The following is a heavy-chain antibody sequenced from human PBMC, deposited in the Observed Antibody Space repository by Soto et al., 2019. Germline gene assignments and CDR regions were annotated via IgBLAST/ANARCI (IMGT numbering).Heavy chain of an antibody. CDR2: IYYSGST. J-gene: IGHJ5*02. CDR3: ARLGKNYGDMNWFDP. Sequence: SETLSLTCTVSGGYISSSSYYWGWIRQPPGKGLEWIGSIYYSGSTYYNPSLKSRVTISVDTSKNQFSLKLSSVTAADTAVYYCARLGKNYGDMNWFDPWGQGTLVTVSS. D-gene: IGHD4-17*01. V-gene: IGHV4-39*01. CDR1: GGYISSSSYY.